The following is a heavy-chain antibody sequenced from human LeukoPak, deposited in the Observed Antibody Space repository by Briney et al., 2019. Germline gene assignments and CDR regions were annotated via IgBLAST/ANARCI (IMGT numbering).Heavy chain of an antibody. D-gene: IGHD3-16*02. CDR3: ATGGDYDYVWGSYRYEDY. CDR2: ISSSSNYI. Sequence: GRSLRLSCAASGFTFSSCSMNWVRQAPGKGLEWVSSISSSSNYIYYAASVKDRFTISRDNAKNSLYLQMNSLRAEDTAVYFCATGGDYDYVWGSYRYEDYWGQGTLVTVSS. J-gene: IGHJ4*02. CDR1: GFTFSSCS. V-gene: IGHV3-21*01.